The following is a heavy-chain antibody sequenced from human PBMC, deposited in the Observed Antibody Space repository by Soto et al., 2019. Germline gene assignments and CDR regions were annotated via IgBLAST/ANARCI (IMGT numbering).Heavy chain of an antibody. CDR1: GGSISSGGYS. V-gene: IGHV4-30-2*01. Sequence: SETLSLTCAVSGGSISSGGYSWSWIRQPPGKGLEWIGYIYHSGSTYYNPSLKSRVTISVDRSKNQFSLKLSSVTAADTAVYYCARGYYYDSSGYYDYWGQGTLVTVSS. D-gene: IGHD3-22*01. CDR2: IYHSGST. CDR3: ARGYYYDSSGYYDY. J-gene: IGHJ4*02.